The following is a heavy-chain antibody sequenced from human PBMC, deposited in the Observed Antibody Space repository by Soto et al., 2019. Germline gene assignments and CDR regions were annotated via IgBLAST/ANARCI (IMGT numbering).Heavy chain of an antibody. D-gene: IGHD6-13*01. CDR3: ARDRDSSPGALDY. CDR2: IWFDGSNK. V-gene: IGHV3-33*01. CDR1: GFTFSSYG. Sequence: QVQLVESGGGVVQPGRSLRLSCAACGFTFSSYGMHWVRQAPGKGLEWVAVIWFDGSNKYYADSVKGRFTISRDNSQNTLYLQMNSLRADDTAVYYCARDRDSSPGALDYWGQGTLVTVSS. J-gene: IGHJ4*02.